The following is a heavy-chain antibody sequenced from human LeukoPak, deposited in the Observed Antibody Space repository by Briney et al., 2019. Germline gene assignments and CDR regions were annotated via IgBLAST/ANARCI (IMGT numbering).Heavy chain of an antibody. CDR2: INHSGST. J-gene: IGHJ6*03. CDR3: ARGGLRGGYSYGYDYYYYMDV. Sequence: PSETLSLICAVYGGSFSGYYWSWIRQPPGKGLEWIGEINHSGSTNYNPSLKSRVTISVDTSKNQFSLKLSSVTAADTAVYYCARGGLRGGYSYGYDYYYYMDVWGKGTTVTVSS. D-gene: IGHD5-18*01. CDR1: GGSFSGYY. V-gene: IGHV4-34*01.